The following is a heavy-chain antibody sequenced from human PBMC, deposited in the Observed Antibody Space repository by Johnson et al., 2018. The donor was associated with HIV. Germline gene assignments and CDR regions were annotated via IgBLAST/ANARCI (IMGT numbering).Heavy chain of an antibody. Sequence: QVQLVESGGGLVKPGVSLRLSCTASGFTFSDYFMTWIRQAPGKGLEWVSYISDRGGTIYYADSVKGRFTISRDNSKNTLYLQMNRLRAEDTAVYYCARGGVVTAIPHAFDIWGQGTMVTVSS. J-gene: IGHJ3*02. V-gene: IGHV3-11*04. CDR3: ARGGVVTAIPHAFDI. D-gene: IGHD2-21*02. CDR1: GFTFSDYF. CDR2: ISDRGGTI.